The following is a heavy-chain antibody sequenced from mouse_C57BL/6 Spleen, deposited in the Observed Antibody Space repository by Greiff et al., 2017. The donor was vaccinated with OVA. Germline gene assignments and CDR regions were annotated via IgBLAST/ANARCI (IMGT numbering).Heavy chain of an antibody. J-gene: IGHJ4*01. CDR1: GYTFTSYW. CDR2: IDPSDSET. Sequence: VQLQQPGAELVRPGSSVKLSCKASGYTFTSYWMHWVKQRPIQGLEWIGNIDPSDSETHYNQKFKDKATLTVDKSSSTAYMQLSSLTSEDSAVYYCARRDGSSFAMDYWGQGTSVTVSS. D-gene: IGHD1-1*01. CDR3: ARRDGSSFAMDY. V-gene: IGHV1-52*01.